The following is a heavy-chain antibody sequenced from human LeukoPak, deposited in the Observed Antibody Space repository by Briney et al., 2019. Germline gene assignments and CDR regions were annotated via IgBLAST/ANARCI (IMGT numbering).Heavy chain of an antibody. CDR2: INPDSGGT. J-gene: IGHJ6*03. D-gene: IGHD1-26*01. V-gene: IGHV1-2*02. CDR3: ARASSGSYFSYYMDV. Sequence: ASVKVSCKASGYTFASYAMNWVRQAPGQGLEWMGWINPDSGGTNYAQKFQGRVTMTRDTSITTGYMELTRLTSDDTAVYYCARASSGSYFSYYMDVWGKGTTVTISS. CDR1: GYTFASYA.